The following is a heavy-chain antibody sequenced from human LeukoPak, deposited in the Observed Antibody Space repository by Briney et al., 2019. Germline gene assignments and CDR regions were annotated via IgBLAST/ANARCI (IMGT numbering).Heavy chain of an antibody. D-gene: IGHD1-26*01. J-gene: IGHJ5*02. CDR3: ARDNSVGDNAWWFDP. CDR1: GYTLTELS. V-gene: IGHV1-46*01. CDR2: INPTGGST. Sequence: ASVKVSCKVSGYTLTELSMHWVRQAPGQGLEWMGLINPTGGSTGYAQKFQGRVTMTRDMSTSTGYMELSSLRSEDTAIYYCARDNSVGDNAWWFDPWGQGTLVTVSS.